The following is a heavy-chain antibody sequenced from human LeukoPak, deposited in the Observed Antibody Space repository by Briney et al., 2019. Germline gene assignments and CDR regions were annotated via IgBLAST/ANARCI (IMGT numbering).Heavy chain of an antibody. Sequence: PGGSLRLSCVGSGFIFNNFGMHWVRQAPAKGLEWVAFIRYDGNKKYYADFVRGRFTISRDNSKNTLYLQMNSLRAEDTAVYYCAKGYYDSSGYRHPYYYYMDVWGKGTTVTVSS. CDR2: IRYDGNKK. J-gene: IGHJ6*03. CDR1: GFIFNNFG. V-gene: IGHV3-30*02. CDR3: AKGYYDSSGYRHPYYYYMDV. D-gene: IGHD3-22*01.